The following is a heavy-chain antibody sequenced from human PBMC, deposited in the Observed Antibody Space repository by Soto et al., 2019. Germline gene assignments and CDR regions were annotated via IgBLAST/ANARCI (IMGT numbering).Heavy chain of an antibody. V-gene: IGHV4-34*01. CDR1: GGSFSGYY. J-gene: IGHJ4*02. Sequence: SETLSLTCAVYGGSFSGYYWSWIRQPPGKGLEWIGEINHSGSTNYNPSLKSRVTISVDTSKNQFSLKLSSVTAADTAVYYCARVPRYYGSGSFIDYWGQGTLVTVSS. CDR3: ARVPRYYGSGSFIDY. CDR2: INHSGST. D-gene: IGHD3-10*01.